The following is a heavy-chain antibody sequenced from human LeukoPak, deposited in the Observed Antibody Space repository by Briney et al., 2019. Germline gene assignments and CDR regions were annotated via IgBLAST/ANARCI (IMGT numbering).Heavy chain of an antibody. CDR3: ARGIAVAGPEDY. J-gene: IGHJ4*02. D-gene: IGHD6-19*01. CDR1: GGSFSGYY. CDR2: INHSGST. V-gene: IGHV4-34*01. Sequence: SETLSLTCAVCGGSFSGYYWSWIRQPPGKGLEWIGEINHSGSTNYNPSLKSRVTISVDTSKNQFSLKLSSVTAADTAVYYCARGIAVAGPEDYWGQGTLVTVSS.